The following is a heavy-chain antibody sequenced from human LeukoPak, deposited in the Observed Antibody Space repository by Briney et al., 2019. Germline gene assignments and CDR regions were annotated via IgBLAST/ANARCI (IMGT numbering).Heavy chain of an antibody. V-gene: IGHV3-23*01. CDR2: ISGSGGST. CDR1: GFTFSSYA. CDR3: AKNQYQLPGLQDY. Sequence: GGSLRLSCAASGFTFSSYAMSWVRQAPGKGLGSVSAISGSGGSTYYADSVKGRFTISRDNSKNTLYLQMNSLRAEDTAVYYCAKNQYQLPGLQDYWGQGTLVTVSS. J-gene: IGHJ4*02. D-gene: IGHD2-2*01.